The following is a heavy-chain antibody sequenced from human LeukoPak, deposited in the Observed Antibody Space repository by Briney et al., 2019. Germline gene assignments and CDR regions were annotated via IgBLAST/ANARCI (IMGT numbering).Heavy chain of an antibody. V-gene: IGHV1-2*02. CDR2: INPNSGGT. CDR3: ARDSFAGPPVAGTLGI. D-gene: IGHD6-19*01. CDR1: GYTFTGYY. Sequence: ASVKVSCKASGYTFTGYYMHWVRQAPGQGLEWMGWINPNSGGTNYAQKFQGRVSMTRDTSISTAYMELSRLRSDDTAVYYCARDSFAGPPVAGTLGIWGQGTMVTVSS. J-gene: IGHJ3*02.